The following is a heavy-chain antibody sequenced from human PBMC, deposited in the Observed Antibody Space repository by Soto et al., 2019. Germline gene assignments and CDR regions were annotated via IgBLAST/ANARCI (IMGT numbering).Heavy chain of an antibody. Sequence: PSETLSLTSAVYGGSFSGYYWSWIRQPPGKGLEWFGEINHSGSTNYNPSLKSRVTISVDTSKNQFSLKLSSVTAADTAVYYCARVSPYFDILTGYHRTLLFDYWGQGTLVT. CDR3: ARVSPYFDILTGYHRTLLFDY. J-gene: IGHJ4*02. CDR1: GGSFSGYY. V-gene: IGHV4-34*01. D-gene: IGHD3-9*01. CDR2: INHSGST.